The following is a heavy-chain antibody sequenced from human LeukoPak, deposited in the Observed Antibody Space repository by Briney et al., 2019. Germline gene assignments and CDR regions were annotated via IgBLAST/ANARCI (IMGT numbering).Heavy chain of an antibody. Sequence: GGSLGLSCAASGFTFSSYDMHWVRQAPGKGLEWVSAIGTAGDTYYPGSVKGRFTISRENAKNSLYLQMNSLRAGDTAVYYCARVRSGWFDYWGREPWSPSPQ. CDR1: GFTFSSYD. CDR3: ARVRSGWFDY. J-gene: IGHJ4*02. V-gene: IGHV3-13*01. D-gene: IGHD6-19*01. CDR2: IGTAGDT.